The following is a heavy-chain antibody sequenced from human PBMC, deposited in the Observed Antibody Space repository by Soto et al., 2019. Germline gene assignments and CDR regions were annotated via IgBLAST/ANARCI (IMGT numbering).Heavy chain of an antibody. Sequence: QVQLVESGGGVVQPGRSLRLSCAASGFTFSSYGMHWVRQGPGKGLEWVAVISYDGSNKYYADCVKRRFTISRDNSKNTLYLQMKSLRAEDTAVYYCAKDQEVTIYWYFDLWGRGTLVTVSS. V-gene: IGHV3-30*18. D-gene: IGHD4-17*01. J-gene: IGHJ2*01. CDR2: ISYDGSNK. CDR1: GFTFSSYG. CDR3: AKDQEVTIYWYFDL.